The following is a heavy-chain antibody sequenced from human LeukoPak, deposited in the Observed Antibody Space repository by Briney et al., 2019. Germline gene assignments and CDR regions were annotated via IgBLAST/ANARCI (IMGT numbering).Heavy chain of an antibody. CDR2: INSDGSAT. CDR1: GFTFINYW. CDR3: ATDPDSGGWSTFDY. Sequence: GGSLRLSCAASGFTFINYWMHWVRQAPGKGLVWVSRINSDGSATHYADSVKGRFTISRDNAKNTLYLQMNSLRAEDTAVYYCATDPDSGGWSTFDYWGQGTLVTVSS. D-gene: IGHD6-19*01. J-gene: IGHJ4*02. V-gene: IGHV3-74*01.